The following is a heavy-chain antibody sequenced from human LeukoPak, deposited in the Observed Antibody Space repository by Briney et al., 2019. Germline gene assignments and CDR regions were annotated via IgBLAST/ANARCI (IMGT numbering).Heavy chain of an antibody. Sequence: GGSLRLSCAASGFSFNAYAMSWVRQAPGKGLEWVSGINWNGGSTGYADSVKGRFTISRDNAKNSLYLQMNSLRAEDTALYYCARAGYCSSTSCYGYYYYGMDVWGQGTTVTVSS. V-gene: IGHV3-20*04. CDR3: ARAGYCSSTSCYGYYYYGMDV. J-gene: IGHJ6*02. D-gene: IGHD2-2*01. CDR1: GFSFNAYA. CDR2: INWNGGST.